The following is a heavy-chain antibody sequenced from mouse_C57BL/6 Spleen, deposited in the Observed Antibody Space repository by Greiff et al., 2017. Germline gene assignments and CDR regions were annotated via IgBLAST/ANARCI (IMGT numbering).Heavy chain of an antibody. CDR2: IWSGGST. J-gene: IGHJ2*01. Sequence: QVHVKQSGPGLVQPSQSLSITCTVSGFSLTSYGVHWVRPSPGKGLEWLGAIWSGGSTDYNAAFISILCISKDNSKSQVIFQMNSLQADDTAIYYCARGGGSYYFDYGGQGTTLTVSS. D-gene: IGHD1-1*02. CDR3: ARGGGSYYFDY. V-gene: IGHV2-2*01. CDR1: GFSLTSYG.